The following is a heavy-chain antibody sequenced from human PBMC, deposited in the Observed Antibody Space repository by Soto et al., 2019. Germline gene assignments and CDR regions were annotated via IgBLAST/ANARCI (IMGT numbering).Heavy chain of an antibody. CDR1: GFTFDNYA. D-gene: IGHD5-12*01. Sequence: EAQLVESGGGLVQPGRSLRLYCAASGFTFDNYAMHWVRQGPGKGLEWVSGINWNSVTFYYADSVKGRFTISRDNAKNTLYLNIESMRPKDTDCYYCARDHDEDFGYDLDYFDFWGRGTLVTVSS. V-gene: IGHV3-9*01. J-gene: IGHJ4*02. CDR3: ARDHDEDFGYDLDYFDF. CDR2: INWNSVTF.